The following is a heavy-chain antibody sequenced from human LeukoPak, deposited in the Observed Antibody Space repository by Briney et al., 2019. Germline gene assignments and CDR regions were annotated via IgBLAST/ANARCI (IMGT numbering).Heavy chain of an antibody. CDR2: IYYSGST. J-gene: IGHJ4*02. Sequence: SETLSLTCTVSGGSISSGGYYWSWIRQHPGKGLEWIGYIYYSGSTYYNPSLKSRVTISVDTSKNQFSLKLSSVTAADTAVYYCARASYSSLDYWGQGTLVTVSS. D-gene: IGHD6-13*01. V-gene: IGHV4-30-4*08. CDR1: GGSISSGGYY. CDR3: ARASYSSLDY.